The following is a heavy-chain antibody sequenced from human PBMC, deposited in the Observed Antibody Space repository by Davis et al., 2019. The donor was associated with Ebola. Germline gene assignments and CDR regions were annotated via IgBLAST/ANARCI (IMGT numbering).Heavy chain of an antibody. CDR1: GGSISSYY. CDR3: AARRSGWYYFDY. D-gene: IGHD6-19*01. CDR2: IYYSGST. Sequence: PSETLSLTCTVPGGSISSYYWSWIRQPPGKGLEWIGYIYYSGSTNYNPSLKSRVTISVDTSKNQFSLKLSSVTAADTAVYYCAARRSGWYYFDYWGQGTLVTVSS. V-gene: IGHV4-59*01. J-gene: IGHJ4*02.